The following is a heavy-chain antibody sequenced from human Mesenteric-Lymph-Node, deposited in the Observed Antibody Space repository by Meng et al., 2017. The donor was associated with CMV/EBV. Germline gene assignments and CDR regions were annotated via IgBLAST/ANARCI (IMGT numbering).Heavy chain of an antibody. Sequence: GGSLRLSCAASGFTFSSYAMSWVRQAPGKGLEWVSAISGSGSSTYYADSVKGRFTISRDNSKNTLYLQVNSLRAEDTAVYYCARPREGTRNGMDVWGQGTTVTVSS. CDR1: GFTFSSYA. D-gene: IGHD1-1*01. CDR2: ISGSGSST. J-gene: IGHJ6*02. V-gene: IGHV3-23*01. CDR3: ARPREGTRNGMDV.